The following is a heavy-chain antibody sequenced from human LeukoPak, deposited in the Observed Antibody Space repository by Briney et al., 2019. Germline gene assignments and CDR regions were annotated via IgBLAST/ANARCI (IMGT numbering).Heavy chain of an antibody. V-gene: IGHV3-11*05. CDR1: GFIFSDYY. J-gene: IGHJ4*02. D-gene: IGHD3-9*01. Sequence: GGSLRLSCAVSGFIFSDYYMSWIRQAPGKGLEWVSYISSRSSDTNYADSVKDRFTISRDNARNSVYLQMNSLRAEDTAVYYCARDDGLRYFDNWGQGTLVTVSS. CDR3: ARDDGLRYFDN. CDR2: ISSRSSDT.